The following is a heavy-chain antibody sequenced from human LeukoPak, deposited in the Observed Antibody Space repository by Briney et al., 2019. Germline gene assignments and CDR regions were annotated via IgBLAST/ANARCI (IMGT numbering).Heavy chain of an antibody. Sequence: SETLSLTCTVTGGSISSSSYYWGWIRQPPGKGLEWIGSIYYSGSTNYNPSLKSRVTISVDTSKNQFSLKLSSVTAADTAVYYCARERFGDYVGAHAFDIWGQGTMVTVSS. J-gene: IGHJ3*02. CDR3: ARERFGDYVGAHAFDI. CDR2: IYYSGST. V-gene: IGHV4-39*07. D-gene: IGHD4-17*01. CDR1: GGSISSSSYY.